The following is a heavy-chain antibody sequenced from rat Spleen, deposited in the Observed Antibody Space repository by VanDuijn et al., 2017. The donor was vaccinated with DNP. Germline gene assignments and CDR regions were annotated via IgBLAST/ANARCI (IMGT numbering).Heavy chain of an antibody. V-gene: IGHV2-30*01. CDR1: GFSLTSYN. CDR2: IWTGGST. D-gene: IGHD1-9*01. CDR3: ARGHYGYNYFDY. Sequence: QVQLKESGPGLVQPSQTLSLTCTVSGFSLTSYNVHWVRQPTGKGLEWMGIIWTGGSTDYNSALKSRLSISRDTSKSQVFLKMNSLQTEDIATYYCARGHYGYNYFDYWGQGVMVTVSS. J-gene: IGHJ2*01.